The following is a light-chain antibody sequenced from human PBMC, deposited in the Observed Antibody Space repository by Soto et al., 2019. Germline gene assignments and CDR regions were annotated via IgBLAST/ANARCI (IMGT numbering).Light chain of an antibody. CDR2: DVT. V-gene: IGLV2-11*01. CDR3: CSHAGSYTYV. Sequence: QSALTQPRSVSGSPGQSLTISCTGTSSDVGGYNYVSWYQQYPGKVPKLMIYDVTKRPSGVPDRFSGSKSGNTASLTISGLQAEDEVVYYCCSHAGSYTYVFRTGTKVTAL. CDR1: SSDVGGYNY. J-gene: IGLJ1*01.